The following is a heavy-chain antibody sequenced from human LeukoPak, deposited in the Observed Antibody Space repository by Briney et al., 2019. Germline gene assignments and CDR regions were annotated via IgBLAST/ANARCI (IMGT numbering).Heavy chain of an antibody. Sequence: GGSLRLSCAASGFTFSSYSMNWVRQAPGKGLEWVSCISSSSSTIYYAGSVKGRFTISRDNAKNSLYLQMNSLRAEDTAVYYCARDLSYCSGGSSYPPYWGQGTLVTVSS. D-gene: IGHD2-15*01. CDR3: ARDLSYCSGGSSYPPY. J-gene: IGHJ4*02. V-gene: IGHV3-48*01. CDR2: ISSSSSTI. CDR1: GFTFSSYS.